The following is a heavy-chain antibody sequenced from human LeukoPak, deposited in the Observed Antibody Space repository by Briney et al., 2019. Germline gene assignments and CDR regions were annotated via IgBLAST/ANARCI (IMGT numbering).Heavy chain of an antibody. CDR2: ISSSGGST. D-gene: IGHD6-13*01. V-gene: IGHV3-48*01. CDR1: GFTFSSYS. J-gene: IGHJ4*02. Sequence: HPGGSLRLSCAASGFTFSSYSMNWVRQAPGKGLECVSSISSSGGSTYYADSVKGRFTISRDNSKNIPYLQMNSLTAEDMAVYYYARDGDRAAAPFDYWGQGTLVTVTA. CDR3: ARDGDRAAAPFDY.